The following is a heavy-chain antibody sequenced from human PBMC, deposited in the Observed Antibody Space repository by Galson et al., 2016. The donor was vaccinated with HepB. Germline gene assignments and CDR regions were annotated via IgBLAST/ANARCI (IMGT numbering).Heavy chain of an antibody. CDR3: VRDNFADY. V-gene: IGHV3-23*01. CDR1: GFTISTYW. Sequence: SLRLSCAASGFTISTYWMTWVRQAPGKGLQWVSTIAARSDGSYYEDSVRGRFTISRDNSKNTLSLQMNNLGVEDTALYFCVRDNFADYWGQGTLVTVSS. J-gene: IGHJ4*02. CDR2: IAARSDGS. D-gene: IGHD4-23*01.